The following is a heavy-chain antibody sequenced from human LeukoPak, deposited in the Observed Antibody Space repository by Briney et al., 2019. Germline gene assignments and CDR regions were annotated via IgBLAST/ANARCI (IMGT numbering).Heavy chain of an antibody. CDR1: GGSISSGSYS. Sequence: PSQTLSLTCAVSGGSISSGSYSWSWIRQPPGKGLEWIGYIYHSGSTYYNPSLKSRVTISVDRSKNQFSLKLSSVTAADTAVYYCARVWDGYNRECWFDPWGQGTLVTVSS. D-gene: IGHD5-24*01. CDR3: ARVWDGYNRECWFDP. CDR2: IYHSGST. J-gene: IGHJ5*02. V-gene: IGHV4-30-2*01.